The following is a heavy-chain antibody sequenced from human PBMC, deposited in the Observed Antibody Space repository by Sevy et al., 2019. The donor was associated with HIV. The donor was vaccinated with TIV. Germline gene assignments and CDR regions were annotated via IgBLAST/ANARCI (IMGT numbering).Heavy chain of an antibody. CDR3: ARDRNTAMVIGMDV. CDR2: IYSGGST. Sequence: GGSLRLSCAASGFIVSSNYMSWVRQAPGKGLEWVSVIYSGGSTYYADSVKGRFTISRDNSKSTLYLQMNSLRAEDTAVYYCARDRNTAMVIGMDVWGQGTTVTVSS. D-gene: IGHD5-18*01. J-gene: IGHJ6*02. V-gene: IGHV3-53*01. CDR1: GFIVSSNY.